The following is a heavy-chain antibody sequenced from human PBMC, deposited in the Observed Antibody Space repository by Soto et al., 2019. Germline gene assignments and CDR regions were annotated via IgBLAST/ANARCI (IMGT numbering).Heavy chain of an antibody. CDR1: GGTFSSYA. J-gene: IGHJ4*02. CDR3: ARAPNRYEYDFWSGYWAY. CDR2: IIPIFGTA. Sequence: SVKVSCKASGGTFSSYAISWVRQAPGQGLEWMGGIIPIFGTANYAQKFQGRVTITADESTSTAYMELSSLRSEDTAVYYCARAPNRYEYDFWSGYWAYWGQGTLVTV. V-gene: IGHV1-69*13. D-gene: IGHD3-3*01.